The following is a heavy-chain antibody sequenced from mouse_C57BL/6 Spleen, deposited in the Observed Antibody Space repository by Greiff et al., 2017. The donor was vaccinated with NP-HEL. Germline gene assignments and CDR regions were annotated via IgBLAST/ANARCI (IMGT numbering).Heavy chain of an antibody. D-gene: IGHD1-1*02. CDR3: ARSGGIRYDYDAMDY. J-gene: IGHJ4*01. V-gene: IGHV1-19*01. CDR2: INPYNGGT. Sequence: VQLQQSGPVLVKPGASVKMSCKASGYTFTDYYMNWVKQSHGKSLEWIGVINPYNGGTSYNQKFKGKATLTVDKSSSTAYMELNSLTSEDSAVYYCARSGGIRYDYDAMDYWGQGTSVTVSS. CDR1: GYTFTDYY.